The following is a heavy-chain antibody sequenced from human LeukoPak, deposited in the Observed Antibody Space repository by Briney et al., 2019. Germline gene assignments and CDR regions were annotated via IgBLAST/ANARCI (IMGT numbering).Heavy chain of an antibody. J-gene: IGHJ6*02. CDR2: INHNGNVN. Sequence: QPGGSLRLSCAASGFTLSSYWMNWARQAPGKGLEWVASINHNGNVNYYVDSVKGRFTISRDNAKNSLYLQMSKLRAEDTAVYFCARGGGLDVWGQGATVTVSS. CDR3: ARGGGLDV. V-gene: IGHV3-7*03. CDR1: GFTLSSYW. D-gene: IGHD3-16*01.